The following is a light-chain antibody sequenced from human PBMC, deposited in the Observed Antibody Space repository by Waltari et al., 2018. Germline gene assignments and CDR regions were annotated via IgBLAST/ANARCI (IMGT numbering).Light chain of an antibody. Sequence: VVMTQSPLSLTVTLGQPDSISCRSSQSLVHSDGKTYLNWFHQRPGQSPRRLIYKVSNRDSGVPDRFSGSGSGTDFTLKISRVEAEDVGVYYCMQGTHWPWTFGQGTKVEIK. CDR2: KVS. CDR1: QSLVHSDGKTY. J-gene: IGKJ1*01. V-gene: IGKV2-30*02. CDR3: MQGTHWPWT.